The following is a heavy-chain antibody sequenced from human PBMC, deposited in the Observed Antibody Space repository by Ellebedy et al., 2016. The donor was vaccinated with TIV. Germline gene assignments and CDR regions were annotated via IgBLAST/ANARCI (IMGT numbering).Heavy chain of an antibody. J-gene: IGHJ4*02. D-gene: IGHD1-26*01. V-gene: IGHV1-24*01. CDR2: FDPEDGET. CDR3: ATAISELQSYYFDY. Sequence: ASVKVSCKVSGYTLTELSMHWARQAPGKGLEWMGGFDPEDGETIYAQKFQGRVTMTEDTSTDTAYMELSSLRSEDTAVYYCATAISELQSYYFDYWGQGTLVTVSS. CDR1: GYTLTELS.